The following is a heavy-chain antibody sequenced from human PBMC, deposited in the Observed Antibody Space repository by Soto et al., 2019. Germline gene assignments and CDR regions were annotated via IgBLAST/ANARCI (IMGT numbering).Heavy chain of an antibody. V-gene: IGHV4-59*01. J-gene: IGHJ5*02. CDR3: ARDKYCSGGSCRKNWFDP. D-gene: IGHD2-15*01. CDR2: IYDGGSA. CDR1: GGSISSSY. Sequence: SETLSLTCTVSGGSISSSYWSWIRQPPGKGLEWLAYIYDGGSANYNPSLKSRATISLDTSKNQFSLKLTSVTAADTAVYYCARDKYCSGGSCRKNWFDPWGQGTLVTVSS.